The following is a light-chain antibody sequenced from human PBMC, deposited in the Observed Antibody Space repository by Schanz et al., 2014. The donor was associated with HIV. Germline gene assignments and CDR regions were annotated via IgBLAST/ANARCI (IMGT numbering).Light chain of an antibody. CDR3: QQYDKYSYS. J-gene: IGKJ2*03. CDR2: EAS. CDR1: QGIGTW. V-gene: IGKV1-5*03. Sequence: DIQMTQSPSRLSASVGDSVTITCRASQGIGTWLAWYQQKPGKAPELLIYEASTLKSGVPLRFTGSGSGTEFALTISSLQPDDFATYYCQQYDKYSYSFGQGTKLEIK.